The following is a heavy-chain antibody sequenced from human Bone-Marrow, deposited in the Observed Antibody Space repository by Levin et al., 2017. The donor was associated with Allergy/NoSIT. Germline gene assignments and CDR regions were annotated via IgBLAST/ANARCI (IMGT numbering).Heavy chain of an antibody. CDR3: ARDRLLRGVIKHWFDP. CDR2: ISHSGST. D-gene: IGHD3-10*01. J-gene: IGHJ5*02. V-gene: IGHV4-31*03. CDR1: GESISGGANY. Sequence: SQTLSLTCTVSGESISGGANYWTWIRQHPGTGLEWIGYISHSGSTSYNPSLESRVTISVDTSKNQFSLRLNSVTAADTAVYYCARDRLLRGVIKHWFDPWGQGTLVTVSS.